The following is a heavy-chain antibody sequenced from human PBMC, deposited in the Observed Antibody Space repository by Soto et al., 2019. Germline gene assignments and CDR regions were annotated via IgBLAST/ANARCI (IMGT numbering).Heavy chain of an antibody. J-gene: IGHJ4*02. D-gene: IGHD3-3*02. CDR3: SKSHPGINSHKDY. Sequence: EVQLLESGGGLVQPAGSLRLSCAASGFTFSTYAMNWVRQAAGKGLEWVSTISGSGGNTYYADSVKGRFTISRAHSKNTMFLPLNSPRVEATALYFFSKSHPGINSHKDYWGRGTLVTVSS. CDR1: GFTFSTYA. V-gene: IGHV3-23*01. CDR2: ISGSGGNT.